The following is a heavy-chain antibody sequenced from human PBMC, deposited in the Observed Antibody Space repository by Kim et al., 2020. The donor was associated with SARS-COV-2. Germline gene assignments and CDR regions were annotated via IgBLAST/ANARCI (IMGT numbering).Heavy chain of an antibody. CDR1: GFTFSSYG. V-gene: IGHV3-30*18. CDR2: ISYDGSNK. CDR3: AKDIKYCSSTSCYLEGLQYYYYGMDV. D-gene: IGHD2-2*01. J-gene: IGHJ6*02. Sequence: GGSLRLSCAASGFTFSSYGMHWVRQAPGKGLEWVAVISYDGSNKYYADSVKGRFTISRDNSKNTLYLQMNSLRAEDTAVYYCAKDIKYCSSTSCYLEGLQYYYYGMDVWGQGTTVTVSS.